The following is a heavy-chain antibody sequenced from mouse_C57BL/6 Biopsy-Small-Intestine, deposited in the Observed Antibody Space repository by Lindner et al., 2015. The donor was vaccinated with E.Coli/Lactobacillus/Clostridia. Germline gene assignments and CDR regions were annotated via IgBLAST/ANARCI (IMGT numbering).Heavy chain of an antibody. V-gene: IGHV1-63*01. J-gene: IGHJ1*03. CDR2: IYPGGGYS. CDR3: VRGGNFDV. CDR1: AYIFTNYW. Sequence: VQLQESGAEVVRPGTSVKMSCKASAYIFTNYWIGWAKQRPGQGLEWIGDIYPGGGYSNYNEKFKGKATLTADKSSSIAYMQFSSLTSEDSAIYYCVRGGNFDVWGTGTTVIVSS.